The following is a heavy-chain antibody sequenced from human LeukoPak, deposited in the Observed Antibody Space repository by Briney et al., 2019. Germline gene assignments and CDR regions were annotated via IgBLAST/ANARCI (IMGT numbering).Heavy chain of an antibody. CDR2: IYYNGDT. V-gene: IGHV4-59*01. CDR3: ARYQPPDFDY. J-gene: IGHJ4*02. D-gene: IGHD1-14*01. CDR1: GGSISSYY. Sequence: SETLSLTCTVSGGSISSYYWSWIRQSPGKALERIGYIYYNGDTYYNPSLKSRVTISLDKSKSQFSLKLGSVTAADTAVYYCARYQPPDFDYWGQGTLVTVSS.